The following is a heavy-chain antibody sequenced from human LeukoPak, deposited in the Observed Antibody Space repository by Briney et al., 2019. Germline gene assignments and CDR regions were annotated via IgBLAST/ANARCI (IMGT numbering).Heavy chain of an antibody. V-gene: IGHV4-59*01. CDR1: GGSISSYY. CDR2: IYYSGST. CDR3: ARLLRGGGAFDI. Sequence: PSETLSLTCTVSGGSISSYYWSWIRQPPGKGLEWIGYIYYSGSTNYNPSLKSRVTISVDTSKNQFSLKLSSVTAADTAVYYCARLLRGGGAFDIWGQGTWSPSLQ. J-gene: IGHJ3*02. D-gene: IGHD3-16*01.